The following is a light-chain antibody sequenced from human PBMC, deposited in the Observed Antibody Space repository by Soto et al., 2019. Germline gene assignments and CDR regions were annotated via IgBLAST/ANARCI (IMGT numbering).Light chain of an antibody. CDR2: EGS. Sequence: QSALTQPASVSGSPGQSITISCTGTSSDVGGYNLVSWYQQHPDKAPKLRIYEGSKRPSGVSNRFSGSKSGNTASLTISVLQAEDEADYYCCSYAGRITYVVFGGGTKLTVL. CDR3: CSYAGRITYVV. CDR1: SSDVGGYNL. J-gene: IGLJ2*01. V-gene: IGLV2-23*01.